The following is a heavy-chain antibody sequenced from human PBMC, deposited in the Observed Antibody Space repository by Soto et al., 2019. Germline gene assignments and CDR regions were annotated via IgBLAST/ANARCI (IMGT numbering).Heavy chain of an antibody. CDR2: TYWDDTK. Sequence: SGPTLVNPTQTLTLTCTFSGFSLSVSGQGVGWIRQPPGKALEWLALTYWDDTKRYSPSLRSRLTITTDTYRKEVVMTMTNMDPADTATYYCAHFSGSFSLFFDYWGQGMLVTVS. CDR1: GFSLSVSGQG. D-gene: IGHD1-26*01. CDR3: AHFSGSFSLFFDY. V-gene: IGHV2-5*02. J-gene: IGHJ4*02.